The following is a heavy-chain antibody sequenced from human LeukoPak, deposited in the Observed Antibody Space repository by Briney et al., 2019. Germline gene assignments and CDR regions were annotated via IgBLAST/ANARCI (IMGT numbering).Heavy chain of an antibody. J-gene: IGHJ4*02. D-gene: IGHD6-6*01. Sequence: GGSLRLSCAASGFTVSSNYMSWVRQAPGKGLEWVSVIYSGGSTYYADSVKGRFTISRDNSKNTLYLQMNSLRAEDTAVYYCAKDLSGYSSSSWLDYWGQGTLVTVSS. CDR1: GFTVSSNY. V-gene: IGHV3-66*01. CDR2: IYSGGST. CDR3: AKDLSGYSSSSWLDY.